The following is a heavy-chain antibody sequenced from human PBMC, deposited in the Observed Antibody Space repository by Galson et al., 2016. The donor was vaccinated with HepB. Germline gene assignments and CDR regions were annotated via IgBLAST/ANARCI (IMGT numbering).Heavy chain of an antibody. J-gene: IGHJ4*02. CDR1: GYSFTKYY. CDR2: INPSDGTT. CDR3: ARAFSETAVGNLDH. V-gene: IGHV1-46*01. D-gene: IGHD2-2*01. Sequence: SVKVSCKASGYSFTKYYMHWVRQAPGQGFEGMGIINPSDGTTTYAQTFQGRLTMTRDTSTTTVHMELSSLRSDDTAVYYCARAFSETAVGNLDHWGQGTPVTVSS.